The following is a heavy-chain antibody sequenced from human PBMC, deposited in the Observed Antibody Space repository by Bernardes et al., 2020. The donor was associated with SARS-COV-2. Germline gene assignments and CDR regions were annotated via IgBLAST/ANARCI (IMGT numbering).Heavy chain of an antibody. CDR2: IIGDASQI. CDR1: GFTFSIYA. V-gene: IGHV3-23*01. Sequence: VGSLRLSCATSGFTFSIYAMNWVRQAPGKGPEWVSGIIGDASQIFYADSVKGRFTISRDNSKNILYLQMNNLRAEDTAIYYCVKDLKPDAAWNFDYWGQGTLVTVSS. CDR3: VKDLKPDAAWNFDY. J-gene: IGHJ4*02. D-gene: IGHD2-2*01.